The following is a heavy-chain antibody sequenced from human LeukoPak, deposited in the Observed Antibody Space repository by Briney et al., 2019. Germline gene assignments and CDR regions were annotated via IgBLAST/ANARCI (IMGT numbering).Heavy chain of an antibody. V-gene: IGHV1-8*02. CDR2: MNPNSGNT. Sequence: ASVKVSCKASRGTLGHYEINWVRQAPGQGLEWMGWMNPNSGNTGYAQKFQGRVTMTRNTSISTAYMELNSLRAEDTAVYYCAREIAKLGTPYYYYMDVWGKGTTVTISS. CDR1: RGTLGHYE. D-gene: IGHD6-13*01. J-gene: IGHJ6*03. CDR3: AREIAKLGTPYYYYMDV.